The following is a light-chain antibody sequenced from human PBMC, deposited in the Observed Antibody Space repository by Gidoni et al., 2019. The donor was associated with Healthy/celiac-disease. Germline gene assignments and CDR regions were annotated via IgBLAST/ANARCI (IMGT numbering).Light chain of an antibody. V-gene: IGKV4-1*01. Sequence: DIVMTQSPDFLAVSLGERATLNCKSSHMVLYNSNNKNCLAWYKQKPGQPPKLLIYWASTRESGVPDRFSGSGSGTDFTLTISSLQAEDVAVYYCQQYYSTLTFGGGTKVEIK. CDR2: WAS. CDR1: HMVLYNSNNKNC. J-gene: IGKJ4*01. CDR3: QQYYSTLT.